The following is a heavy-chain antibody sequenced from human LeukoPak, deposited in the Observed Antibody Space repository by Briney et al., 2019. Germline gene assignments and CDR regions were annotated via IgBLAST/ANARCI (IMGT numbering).Heavy chain of an antibody. CDR2: IWYDGGNK. J-gene: IGHJ4*02. CDR1: GFTFSSYG. V-gene: IGHV3-33*01. D-gene: IGHD2-15*01. CDR3: ASGPKRITPFDY. Sequence: GGSLRLSCAASGFTFSSYGMHWVRQAPGKGLEWVAVIWYDGGNKYYADSVKGRFTISRDNSKNTLYLQMNSLRAEDTAVYYCASGPKRITPFDYWGQGTLVTVSS.